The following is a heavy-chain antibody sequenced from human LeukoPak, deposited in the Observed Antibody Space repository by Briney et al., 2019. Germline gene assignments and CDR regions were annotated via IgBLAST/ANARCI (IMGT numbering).Heavy chain of an antibody. CDR3: ARHQYGDSSGYLY. J-gene: IGHJ4*02. CDR1: GGSISSSSYY. Sequence: SETLSLTCTVSGGSISSSSYYWGWIRQPRGKGLEWIGSIYYSGSTYYNPSLKSRVTISVDTSKNQFSLKLSSVTAADTAVYYCARHQYGDSSGYLYWGQGTLVTVSS. D-gene: IGHD3-22*01. CDR2: IYYSGST. V-gene: IGHV4-39*01.